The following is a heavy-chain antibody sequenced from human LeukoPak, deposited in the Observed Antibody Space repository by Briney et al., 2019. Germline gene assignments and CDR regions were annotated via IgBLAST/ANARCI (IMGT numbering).Heavy chain of an antibody. Sequence: SVKVSCKASGGTFSSYAISWVRQAPGQGLEWMGGIIPIFGTANYAQKFQGRVTITTDESTSTAYMELSSLRSEDTAVYYCASRGLEENWFGPWGQGTLVTVSS. J-gene: IGHJ5*02. V-gene: IGHV1-69*05. D-gene: IGHD3/OR15-3a*01. CDR3: ASRGLEENWFGP. CDR1: GGTFSSYA. CDR2: IIPIFGTA.